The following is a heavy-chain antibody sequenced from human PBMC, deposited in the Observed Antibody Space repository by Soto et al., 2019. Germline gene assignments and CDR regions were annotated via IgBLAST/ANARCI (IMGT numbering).Heavy chain of an antibody. CDR1: GFTFSSHS. CDR2: ISGTSSYI. J-gene: IGHJ4*02. D-gene: IGHD6-13*01. Sequence: EVQLVESGGGLVKPGGSLRLSCAASGFTFSSHSMNWVRQAPGKGLEWVSLISGTSSYIYYADSVKGQFIISRDNAKNSLYLQMNSLRAEDTAVYYCARDWAYSSSWSDFDYWGQGTLVTVSS. CDR3: ARDWAYSSSWSDFDY. V-gene: IGHV3-21*01.